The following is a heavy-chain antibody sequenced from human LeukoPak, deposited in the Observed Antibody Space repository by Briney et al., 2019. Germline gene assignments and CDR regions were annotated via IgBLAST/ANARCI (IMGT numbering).Heavy chain of an antibody. CDR3: ARVRGSGSYYKLRDAFDI. J-gene: IGHJ3*02. CDR1: GASMSSSNW. CDR2: IYHSETT. Sequence: SETLSLTCAVSGASMSSSNWWSWVRQPPGRGLEWIGEIYHSETTNYNPSLKSRVTISVDKSKNQFSLKLSSVTAADTAVYYCARVRGSGSYYKLRDAFDIWGQGTMVTVSS. D-gene: IGHD3-10*01. V-gene: IGHV4-4*02.